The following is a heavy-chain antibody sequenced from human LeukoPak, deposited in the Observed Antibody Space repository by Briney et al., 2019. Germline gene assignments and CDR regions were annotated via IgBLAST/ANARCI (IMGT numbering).Heavy chain of an antibody. CDR2: FDPEDGET. Sequence: ASVKVSCKVSGYTLTELSMHWVRQAPGKGLEWVGGFDPEDGETIYAQKFQGRVTMTEDTSTDTAYLELSSLRSEDTAGYYCATVPFGDFYFCGGVYWGEGTLVTLSS. CDR3: ATVPFGDFYFCGGVY. V-gene: IGHV1-24*01. D-gene: IGHD2-21*01. CDR1: GYTLTELS. J-gene: IGHJ4*02.